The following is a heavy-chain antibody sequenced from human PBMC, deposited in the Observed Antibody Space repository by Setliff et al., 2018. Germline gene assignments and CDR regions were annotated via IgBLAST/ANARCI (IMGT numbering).Heavy chain of an antibody. CDR1: GYSISSGYY. J-gene: IGHJ4*02. Sequence: SETLSLTCAVSGYSISSGYYWGWIRQSPGKGLEWIGSIYHSGSTYYNPSLKSRVTISVDTSKNQFSLKQSSVTAADTAVYYCASTIAAAGTAADYWGQGTLVTVSS. CDR3: ASTIAAAGTAADY. CDR2: IYHSGST. D-gene: IGHD6-13*01. V-gene: IGHV4-38-2*01.